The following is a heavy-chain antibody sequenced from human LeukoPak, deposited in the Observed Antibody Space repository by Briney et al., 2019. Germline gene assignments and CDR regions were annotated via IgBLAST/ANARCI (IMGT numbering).Heavy chain of an antibody. J-gene: IGHJ4*02. D-gene: IGHD1-26*01. CDR1: GSTFSYAW. CDR3: TTDLGSGSLFDY. Sequence: GGSLRLSCAASGSTFSYAWMCWVRQTPGKGLEWVGRIKSKRDGGTADSAAPVKGRFTISRHDSKNTVYLQMNSLKAEDTAVYYCTTDLGSGSLFDYWGQGILVTVSS. V-gene: IGHV3-15*01. CDR2: IKSKRDGGTA.